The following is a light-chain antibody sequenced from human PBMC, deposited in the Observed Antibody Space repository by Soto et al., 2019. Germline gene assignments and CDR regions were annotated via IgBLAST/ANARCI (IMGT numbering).Light chain of an antibody. Sequence: QSALTQPASVSGCPGQSITISCTGTSSDVGGYNYVSWYQQHPGKAPKLMIYDVSNRPSGVSIRFSGSKSGNTASLTISGLQAEDEADYFCSSYTSSSGGVFGGGTKVTVL. CDR2: DVS. V-gene: IGLV2-14*01. CDR3: SSYTSSSGGV. CDR1: SSDVGGYNY. J-gene: IGLJ2*01.